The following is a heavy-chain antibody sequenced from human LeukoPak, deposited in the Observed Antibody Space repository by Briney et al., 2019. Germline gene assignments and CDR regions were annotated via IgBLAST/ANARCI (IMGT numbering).Heavy chain of an antibody. CDR1: GYTFTGYY. J-gene: IGHJ4*02. D-gene: IGHD5-12*01. CDR3: AREMDVAIVPTGPFDY. V-gene: IGHV1-2*02. CDR2: INPNSGGT. Sequence: ASVKVSCKASGYTFTGYYMHWVRQAPGQGLEWMGWINPNSGGTNYAQKFQGRVTMTRDTSISTAYMELSSLSSEDTAVYYCAREMDVAIVPTGPFDYWGQGTLVTVSS.